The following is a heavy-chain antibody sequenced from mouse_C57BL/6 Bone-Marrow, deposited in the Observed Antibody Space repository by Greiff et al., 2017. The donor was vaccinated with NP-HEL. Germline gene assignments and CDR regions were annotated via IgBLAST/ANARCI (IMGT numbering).Heavy chain of an antibody. CDR2: IDPETGGT. CDR3: TRYLRMDY. V-gene: IGHV1-15*01. D-gene: IGHD5-1*01. CDR1: GYTFTDYE. J-gene: IGHJ4*01. Sequence: QVQLQQSGAELVRPGASVTLSCKASGYTFTDYEMHWVKQTPVHGLEWIGAIDPETGGTASNQKFTGKAILTADKSSITAYMELRSLTSEDSAVYYCTRYLRMDYWGQGTSLTVSS.